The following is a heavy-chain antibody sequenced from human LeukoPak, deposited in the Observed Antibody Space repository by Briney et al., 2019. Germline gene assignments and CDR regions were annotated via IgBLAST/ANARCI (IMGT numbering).Heavy chain of an antibody. D-gene: IGHD2-21*02. V-gene: IGHV1-69*13. CDR3: ATTYPQCGGDCYHFDY. CDR1: GGTFSSYA. CDR2: IIPIFGTA. Sequence: SVKVSCKASGGTFSSYAISWVRQAPGQGLEWMGGIIPIFGTANYAQKFQGRVTITADESTSTAYMELSSLRSEDTVVYYCATTYPQCGGDCYHFDYWGQGTLVTVSS. J-gene: IGHJ4*02.